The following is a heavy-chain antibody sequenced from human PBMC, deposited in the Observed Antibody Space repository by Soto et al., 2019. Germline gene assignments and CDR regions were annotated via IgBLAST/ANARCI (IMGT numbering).Heavy chain of an antibody. J-gene: IGHJ6*02. V-gene: IGHV4-31*03. D-gene: IGHD2-2*02. CDR2: INYSGST. CDR3: ARFVRSCSGTTCYTRADV. CDR1: GGSISSGTNY. Sequence: LSLTCTVSGGSISSGTNYWSWIRQHPGKGLEWIGYINYSGSTYYNPSLKSRVTISVDTSQNQFSLKLTSVTAADTAVYHCARFVRSCSGTTCYTRADVWGQGTTVTVSS.